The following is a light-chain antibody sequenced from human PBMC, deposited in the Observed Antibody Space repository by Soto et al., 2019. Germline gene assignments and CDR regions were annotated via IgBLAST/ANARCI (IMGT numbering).Light chain of an antibody. CDR3: ASWDDSLRGYV. CDR1: ISDVGGYNF. V-gene: IGLV2-8*01. CDR2: EVD. J-gene: IGLJ1*01. Sequence: QSVLTQPPSASGSPGQSVTISCAGTISDVGGYNFVSWYQQHPGKAPQLIIYEVDKRPSGVPDRFSGSKSGNTASLTVAGLQAEDEADYYCASWDDSLRGYVFGTATKLTVL.